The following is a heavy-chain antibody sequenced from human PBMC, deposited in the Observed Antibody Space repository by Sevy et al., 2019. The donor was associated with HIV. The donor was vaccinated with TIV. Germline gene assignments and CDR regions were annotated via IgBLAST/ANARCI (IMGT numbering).Heavy chain of an antibody. CDR2: ISSSSSYI. J-gene: IGHJ3*02. CDR3: ARDCRTYYYDSSLHAFDI. D-gene: IGHD3-22*01. V-gene: IGHV3-21*01. Sequence: GGSLRLSCAASGFTFSSYSMNWVRQAPGKGLEWVSSISSSSSYIYYADSVKGRFTISRDNAKNSLYLQMNSLRAEDTAVYYCARDCRTYYYDSSLHAFDIWGQGTMATVSS. CDR1: GFTFSSYS.